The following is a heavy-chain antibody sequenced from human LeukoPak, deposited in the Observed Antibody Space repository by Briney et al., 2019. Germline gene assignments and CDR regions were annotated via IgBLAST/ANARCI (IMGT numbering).Heavy chain of an antibody. J-gene: IGHJ6*02. CDR1: GGSTSGGAYY. CDR3: ARRASGSGGTQAGMDV. CDR2: ILYTGSS. Sequence: SETLSLTCTVSGGSTSGGAYYWDWIRQPPGKGLEWIGSILYTGSSWVKPSLNSRASISVDTSNNQFSLRLHSVHATDTALYYCARRASGSGGTQAGMDVWGQGTTVTVSS. V-gene: IGHV4-39*01. D-gene: IGHD2-15*01.